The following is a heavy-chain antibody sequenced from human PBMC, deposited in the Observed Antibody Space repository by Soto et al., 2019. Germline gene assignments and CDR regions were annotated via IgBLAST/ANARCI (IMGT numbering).Heavy chain of an antibody. J-gene: IGHJ4*02. CDR1: GGTFSSYA. CDR2: IIPIFGTA. Sequence: KVSCKASGGTFSSYAISWVRQAPGQGLEWMGGIIPIFGTANYAQKFQGRVTITADESTSTAYMELSSLRSEDTAVYYCARDLYYYDSSGYYLSYWGQGTLVTVSS. V-gene: IGHV1-69*01. D-gene: IGHD3-22*01. CDR3: ARDLYYYDSSGYYLSY.